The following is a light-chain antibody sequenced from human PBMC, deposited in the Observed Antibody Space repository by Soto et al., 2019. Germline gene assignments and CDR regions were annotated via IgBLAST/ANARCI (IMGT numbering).Light chain of an antibody. CDR3: QQYFSAPRT. Sequence: DIVMTESPDSLAVSLGERATINCKSSQTVLYNCNNKNYLAWYQQKPGQPPNLLIYWASTRESGVPDRFSGSGSGTDFTLTISSLQAEDVAIYYCQQYFSAPRTFGQGTKVEIK. CDR1: QTVLYNCNNKNY. CDR2: WAS. V-gene: IGKV4-1*01. J-gene: IGKJ1*01.